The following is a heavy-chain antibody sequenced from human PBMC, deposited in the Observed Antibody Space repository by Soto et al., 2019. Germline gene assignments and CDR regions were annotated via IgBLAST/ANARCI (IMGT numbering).Heavy chain of an antibody. CDR2: IYSGGST. CDR3: ARSNTAATGKLDAFDI. CDR1: GFTVSSNY. V-gene: IGHV3-66*01. Sequence: EVQLVESGGGLVQPGGSLRLSCAASGFTVSSNYMSWVRQAPGKGLEWVSVIYSGGSTYYADSVKGRFTISRDNSKNTMYLQMNSLRAEDTAMYYCARSNTAATGKLDAFDIWGQGTMVTVSS. J-gene: IGHJ3*02. D-gene: IGHD2-15*01.